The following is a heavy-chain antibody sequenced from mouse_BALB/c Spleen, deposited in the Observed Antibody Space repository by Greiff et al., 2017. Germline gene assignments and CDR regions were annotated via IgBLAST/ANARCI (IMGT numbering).Heavy chain of an antibody. Sequence: EVKLQESGAELVKPGASVKLSCTASGFNIKDTYMHWVKQRPEQGLEWIGRIDPANGNTKYDPKFQGKATITADTSSNTAHLQLSSLTSEDTAVYYCARALYYYGSSYGYFDYWGQGTTLTVSS. CDR3: ARALYYYGSSYGYFDY. D-gene: IGHD1-1*01. V-gene: IGHV14-3*02. J-gene: IGHJ2*01. CDR1: GFNIKDTY. CDR2: IDPANGNT.